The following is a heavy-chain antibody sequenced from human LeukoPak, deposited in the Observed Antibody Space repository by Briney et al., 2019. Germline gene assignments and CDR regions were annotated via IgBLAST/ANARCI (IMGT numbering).Heavy chain of an antibody. CDR2: ISGSGGST. Sequence: QPGGSLRLSCAASGFTFSSYWMHWVRQAPGKGLEWVSAISGSGGSTYYADSVKGRFTISRDNSKNTLYLQMNSLRAEDTAVYYCAKEGQISSSYPFDYWGQGTLVTVSS. CDR3: AKEGQISSSYPFDY. V-gene: IGHV3-23*01. J-gene: IGHJ4*02. D-gene: IGHD6-6*01. CDR1: GFTFSSYW.